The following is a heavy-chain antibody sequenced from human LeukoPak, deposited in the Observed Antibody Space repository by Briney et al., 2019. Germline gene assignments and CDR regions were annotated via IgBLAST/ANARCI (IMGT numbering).Heavy chain of an antibody. CDR3: ACRLESVDTAMVMDY. Sequence: GASVKVSCKASGYTFTSYYMHWVRQAPGQGLEWMGIINPSGGSTSYAQKFQGRVTMTWDTSTSTVYMELSSLRSEDTAVYYCACRLESVDTAMVMDYWGQGTLVTVSS. CDR2: INPSGGST. J-gene: IGHJ4*02. D-gene: IGHD5-18*01. V-gene: IGHV1-46*01. CDR1: GYTFTSYY.